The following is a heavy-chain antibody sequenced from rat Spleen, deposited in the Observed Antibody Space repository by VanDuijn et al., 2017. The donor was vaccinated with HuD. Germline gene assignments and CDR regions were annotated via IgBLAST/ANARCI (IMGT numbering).Heavy chain of an antibody. CDR2: INNSGST. D-gene: IGHD1-12*02. CDR3: ARWDYYDGTYGVMDA. J-gene: IGHJ4*01. Sequence: EVQLQESGPGLVKPSQSLSLTCSVTGYSIISSYRWSWIRKFPGNKLEWMGYINNSGSTDYNPSLKSRISITRDTSKNQFFLQVNSVTTEDTATYYCARWDYYDGTYGVMDAWGQGASVTVSS. CDR1: GYSIISSYR. V-gene: IGHV3-3*01.